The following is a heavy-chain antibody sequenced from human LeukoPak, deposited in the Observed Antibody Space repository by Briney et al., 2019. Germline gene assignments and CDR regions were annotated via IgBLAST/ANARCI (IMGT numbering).Heavy chain of an antibody. CDR3: ARSLWIQLWGYNWFDP. CDR1: GGTFSSYA. CDR2: IIPILGIA. J-gene: IGHJ5*02. V-gene: IGHV1-69*04. D-gene: IGHD5-18*01. Sequence: SVKVSCKASGGTFSSYAISWVRQAPGQGLEWMGRIIPILGIANYAQKFQGRVTITADKSTSTAYMQLSSLRSEDTAVYYCARSLWIQLWGYNWFDPWGQGTLVTVSS.